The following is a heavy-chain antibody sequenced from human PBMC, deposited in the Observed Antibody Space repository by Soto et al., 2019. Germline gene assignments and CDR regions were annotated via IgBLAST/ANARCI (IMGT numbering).Heavy chain of an antibody. Sequence: GGSLRLSGAASGFTFSSYAMHWVRQAPGKGLEWVAVISYDGSNKYYADSVKGRFTISRDNSKNTLYLQMSSLRAEDTAVYYCARDPSISTLTGYPVDYWGQGTLVTVSS. CDR1: GFTFSSYA. V-gene: IGHV3-30-3*01. D-gene: IGHD3-9*01. CDR2: ISYDGSNK. J-gene: IGHJ4*02. CDR3: ARDPSISTLTGYPVDY.